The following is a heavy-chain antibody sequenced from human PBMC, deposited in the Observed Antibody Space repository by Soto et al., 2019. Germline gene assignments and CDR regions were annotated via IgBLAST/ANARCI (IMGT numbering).Heavy chain of an antibody. CDR3: ARVYSGSYSHS. J-gene: IGHJ4*02. V-gene: IGHV4-34*01. CDR1: GGSFSGYD. Sequence: SEPLSLTCAGYGGSFSGYDWTCIRQPPGTGLEWIGEINHCGSTNYDPSLKSRVTIPVDTSKNQFSLKLSSVTAADTAVYYCARVYSGSYSHSWGQGTLVTVSS. D-gene: IGHD1-26*01. CDR2: INHCGST.